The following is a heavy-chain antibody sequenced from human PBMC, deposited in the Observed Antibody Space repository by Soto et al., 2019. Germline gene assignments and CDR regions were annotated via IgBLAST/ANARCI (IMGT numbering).Heavy chain of an antibody. CDR1: GGSISSYY. Sequence: SETLSLTCTVSGGSISSYYWSWIRQPAGKGLEWIGRIYTSGSTNYNPSLKSRVTMSVDTSKNQFSLKLSSVTAADTAVYYCARDQYCSSTSCYSDSLYYYYYGMDVWGQGTTVTVS. CDR3: ARDQYCSSTSCYSDSLYYYYYGMDV. J-gene: IGHJ6*02. V-gene: IGHV4-4*07. D-gene: IGHD2-2*02. CDR2: IYTSGST.